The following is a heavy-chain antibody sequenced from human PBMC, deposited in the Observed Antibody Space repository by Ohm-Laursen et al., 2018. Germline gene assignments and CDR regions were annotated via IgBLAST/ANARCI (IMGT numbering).Heavy chain of an antibody. CDR2: VYYSGST. V-gene: IGHV4-59*08. J-gene: IGHJ4*02. Sequence: GTLSLTCTVSGGSISSYYWSWIRQPPGKGLEWIGCVYYSGSTNYNPSLKSRVTMSVDTSKNQFSLKLSSVTAADTAVYYCARLAGSSSGDYWGQGTLVTVSS. CDR3: ARLAGSSSGDY. D-gene: IGHD6-6*01. CDR1: GGSISSYY.